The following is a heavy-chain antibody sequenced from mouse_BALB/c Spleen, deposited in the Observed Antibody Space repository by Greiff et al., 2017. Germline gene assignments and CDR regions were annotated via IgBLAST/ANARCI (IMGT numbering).Heavy chain of an antibody. D-gene: IGHD2-4*01. CDR3: ARPESKYDYDEFAY. CDR1: GYSITSDYA. V-gene: IGHV3-2*02. J-gene: IGHJ3*01. Sequence: DVKLQESGPGLVKPSQSLSLTCTVTGYSITSDYAWNWIRQFPGNKLEWMGYISYSGSTSYNPSLKSRISITRDTSKNQFFLQLNSVTTEDTATYYCARPESKYDYDEFAYWGQGTLVTVSA. CDR2: ISYSGST.